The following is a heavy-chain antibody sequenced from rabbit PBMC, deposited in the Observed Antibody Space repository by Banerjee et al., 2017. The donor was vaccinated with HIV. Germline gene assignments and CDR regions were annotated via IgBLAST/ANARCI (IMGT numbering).Heavy chain of an antibody. CDR1: GFDFSSSYW. CDR3: ARAGDYDYTYGYAGYPM. D-gene: IGHD6-1*01. V-gene: IGHV1S45*01. J-gene: IGHJ4*01. Sequence: QEQLVESGGGLVQPGGSLKLSCKASGFDFSSSYWVCWVRQAPGKGLEWIACIYTGSWGSPYYASWAEGRFTFSKTSSTTATLQMTSLTAADTATYFCARAGDYDYTYGYAGYPMWGPGTLVTV. CDR2: IYTGSWGSP.